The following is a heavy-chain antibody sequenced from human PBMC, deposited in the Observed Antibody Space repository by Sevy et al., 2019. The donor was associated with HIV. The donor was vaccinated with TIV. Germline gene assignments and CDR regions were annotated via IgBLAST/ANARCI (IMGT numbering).Heavy chain of an antibody. J-gene: IGHJ4*02. V-gene: IGHV3-15*07. Sequence: GGSLRLSCTASGFDFANAWMNWVRQAPGKGLEWVGHIKSITEGGAADYAEPVNGRFTISRHDSKNTLYLHMNSLKAEYTAVYYCSTDDLISYWGRGTLVTVSS. CDR3: STDDLISY. CDR1: GFDFANAW. CDR2: IKSITEGGAA.